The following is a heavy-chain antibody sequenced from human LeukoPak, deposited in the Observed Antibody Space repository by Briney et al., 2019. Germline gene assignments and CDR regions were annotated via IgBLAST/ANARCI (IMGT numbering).Heavy chain of an antibody. V-gene: IGHV4-38-2*01. J-gene: IGHJ4*02. D-gene: IGHD3-22*01. CDR2: IYYSGST. Sequence: LRLSCAASGFTFSDYYMSWFRQAPGKGLEWVGSIYYSGSTYYNPSLKSRVTISVDTSKNQFSLKLSSVTAADTAVYYCARLAQYYDSSGYSFSFDCWGQGTLVTVSS. CDR1: GFTFSDYY. CDR3: ARLAQYYDSSGYSFSFDC.